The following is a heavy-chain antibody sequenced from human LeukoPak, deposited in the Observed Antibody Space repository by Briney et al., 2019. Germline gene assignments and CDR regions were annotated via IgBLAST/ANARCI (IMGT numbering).Heavy chain of an antibody. J-gene: IGHJ5*02. CDR3: ARAPLTGNNWFDP. V-gene: IGHV1-69*05. CDR1: GGTFSSYA. D-gene: IGHD1-20*01. Sequence: SVKVSCKASGGTFSSYAISWVRQAPGQGLGWMGGIIPIFGTANYAQKFQGRVTITTDESTGTAYMELSSLRSEDTAVYYCARAPLTGNNWFDPWGQGTLATVSS. CDR2: IIPIFGTA.